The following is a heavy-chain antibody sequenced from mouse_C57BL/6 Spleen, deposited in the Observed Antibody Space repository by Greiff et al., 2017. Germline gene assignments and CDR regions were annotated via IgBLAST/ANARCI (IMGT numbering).Heavy chain of an antibody. CDR1: GYTFTSYD. CDR3: ARSRYSNYWYFDV. Sequence: QVQLKESGPELVKPGASVKLSCKASGYTFTSYDINWVKQRPGQGLEWIGWIYPRDGSTKYKEKFKGKATLTVDTSSSTAYMELHSLTSEDSAVYFCARSRYSNYWYFDVWGTGTTVTVSS. V-gene: IGHV1-85*01. CDR2: IYPRDGST. J-gene: IGHJ1*03. D-gene: IGHD2-5*01.